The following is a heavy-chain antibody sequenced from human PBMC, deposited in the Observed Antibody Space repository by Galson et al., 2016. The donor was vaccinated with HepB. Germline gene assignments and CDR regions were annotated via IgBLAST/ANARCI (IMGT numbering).Heavy chain of an antibody. CDR1: GFIFGDYY. J-gene: IGHJ4*02. D-gene: IGHD5-12*01. Sequence: SLRLSCAASGFIFGDYYMSWIRQAPGKGLEWVSYIAGGSTSVYHADSVKGRFTVSRDKAKRTLFLQMDSLRVDDTAMYFCARDREPEATMPIFDHWGQGVLVTVSS. V-gene: IGHV3-11*01. CDR3: ARDREPEATMPIFDH. CDR2: IAGGSTSV.